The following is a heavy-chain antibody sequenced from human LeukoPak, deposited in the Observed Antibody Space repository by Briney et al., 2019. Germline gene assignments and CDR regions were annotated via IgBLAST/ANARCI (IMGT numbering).Heavy chain of an antibody. V-gene: IGHV3-30*02. CDR1: GFAVSSNH. J-gene: IGHJ4*02. D-gene: IGHD6-6*01. Sequence: PGGSLRLSCAASGFAVSSNHMNWVRQAPGKGLEWVAFIRYDGSNKYYADSVKGRFTISRDNSKNTLYLQMNSLRAEDTAVYYCAKDGPGYIAARPHYYFDYWGQGTLVTVSS. CDR3: AKDGPGYIAARPHYYFDY. CDR2: IRYDGSNK.